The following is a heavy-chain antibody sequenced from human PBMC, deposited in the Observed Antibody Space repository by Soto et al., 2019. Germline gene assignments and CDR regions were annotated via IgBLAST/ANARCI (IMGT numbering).Heavy chain of an antibody. CDR2: IYYSGST. Sequence: PSETLSLTCTVSGGSVSSGSYYWSWIRQPPGKGLEWIGYIYYSGSTNYNPSLKSRVTISVDTSKNQFSLKLSSVTAADTAVYYCARDRRKGGMDVWGQGTTVTVS. V-gene: IGHV4-61*01. J-gene: IGHJ6*02. CDR1: GGSVSSGSYY. CDR3: ARDRRKGGMDV.